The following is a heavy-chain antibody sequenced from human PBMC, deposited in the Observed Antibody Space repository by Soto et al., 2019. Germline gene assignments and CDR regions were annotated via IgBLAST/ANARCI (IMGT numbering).Heavy chain of an antibody. V-gene: IGHV4-4*07. Sequence: QVQLQESGPGLLKPSETLSLTCTVSGDSISNVYWSWIRQPAGKGLESMGRVSASARTNYSPSLQSRVTISLDTYKNLFTLRLTSVSAADTAVYFCATGMGRYLDLWGRGTLVIVSS. CDR1: GDSISNVY. CDR2: VSASART. D-gene: IGHD2-8*01. CDR3: ATGMGRYLDL. J-gene: IGHJ2*01.